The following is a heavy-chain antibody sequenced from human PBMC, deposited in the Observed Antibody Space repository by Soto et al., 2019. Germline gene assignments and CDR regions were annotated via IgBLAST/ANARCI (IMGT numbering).Heavy chain of an antibody. J-gene: IGHJ6*02. V-gene: IGHV4-30-4*01. Sequence: SETLSLTCTVSGGFINSSNYHWTWIRQFPGKGLEWIGGIYYSASTYYNPALVSRITISLDTSKNQFSLKLTSVTAADTAVYYCARDSRTPSGGMDVWGQGTTVTVSS. CDR1: GGFINSSNYH. CDR2: IYYSAST. CDR3: ARDSRTPSGGMDV.